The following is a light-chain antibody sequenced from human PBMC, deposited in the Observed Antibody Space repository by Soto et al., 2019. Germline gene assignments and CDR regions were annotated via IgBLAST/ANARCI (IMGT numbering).Light chain of an antibody. J-gene: IGKJ4*01. CDR1: QSVKNNY. CDR2: DAS. CDR3: QQYGGSLT. V-gene: IGKV3-20*01. Sequence: EIVLTQSPGTLSLSPGERATLSCRASQSVKNNYLASYQQKPGQAPRLLIFDASSRATGIPDRFSGSGTGTDFTVSIRRLDPEDFPVYYCQQYGGSLTFGGGTTVEIK.